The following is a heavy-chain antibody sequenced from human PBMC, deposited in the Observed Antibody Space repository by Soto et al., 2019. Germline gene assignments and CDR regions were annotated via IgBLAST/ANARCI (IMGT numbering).Heavy chain of an antibody. CDR1: GCSISSGGYS. V-gene: IGHV4-61*08. CDR2: IYYSGST. CDR3: ARRYGASFDY. D-gene: IGHD4-17*01. Sequence: SETLSLTCAVSGCSISSGGYSWSWIRQPPGKGLEWIGYIYYSGSTNYNPSLKSRVTISVDTSKNQFSLKLSSVTAADTAVYYCARRYGASFDYWGQGTLVTVSS. J-gene: IGHJ4*02.